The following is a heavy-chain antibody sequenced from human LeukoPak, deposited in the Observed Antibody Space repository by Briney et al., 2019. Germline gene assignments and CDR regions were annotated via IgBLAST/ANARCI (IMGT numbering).Heavy chain of an antibody. CDR3: VRGVTGPADY. D-gene: IGHD2-21*02. CDR2: IYSDGSTT. CDR1: GFTFSGYW. J-gene: IGHJ4*02. V-gene: IGHV3-74*03. Sequence: GGSLGLSCAASGFTFSGYWMQWVRQAPGKGLVWVSRIYSDGSTTTYADSVKGRFTISRDNAKNTLYLQMSNLRAEDTAVYYCVRGVTGPADYWGQGTLVTVSS.